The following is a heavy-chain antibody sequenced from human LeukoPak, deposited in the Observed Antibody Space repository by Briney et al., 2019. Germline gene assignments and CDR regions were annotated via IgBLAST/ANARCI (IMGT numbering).Heavy chain of an antibody. CDR2: ISWNSGSI. D-gene: IGHD3-10*01. Sequence: QAGGSLRLSCAASGFTFDDYAMHWVRQAPGKGLEWVSGISWNSGSIGYADSVKGRFTISRDNAKNSLYLQVNSLRAEDTALYYCAKDPYGPGSYRSYFDYWGQATLVTVSS. J-gene: IGHJ4*02. CDR1: GFTFDDYA. V-gene: IGHV3-9*01. CDR3: AKDPYGPGSYRSYFDY.